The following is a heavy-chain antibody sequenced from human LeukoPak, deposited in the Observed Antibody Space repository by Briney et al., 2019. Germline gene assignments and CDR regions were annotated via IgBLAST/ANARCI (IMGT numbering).Heavy chain of an antibody. CDR3: VYYYDSSGYYYGMDV. CDR2: IIPILGIA. CDR1: GYTFTSYG. J-gene: IGHJ6*02. Sequence: ASVKVSCKASGYTFTSYGISWVRQAPGQGLEWMGRIIPILGIANYAQKFQGRVTITADKSTSTAYMELSSLRSEDTAVYYCVYYYDSSGYYYGMDVWGQGTTVTVSS. V-gene: IGHV1-69*04. D-gene: IGHD3-22*01.